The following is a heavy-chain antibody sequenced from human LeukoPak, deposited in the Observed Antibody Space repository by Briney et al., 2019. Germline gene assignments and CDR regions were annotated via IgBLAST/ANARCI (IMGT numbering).Heavy chain of an antibody. V-gene: IGHV3-33*01. CDR2: IWYDGSNK. Sequence: GGSLRLSCAASGFTFSSYGMQWVRQAPGKGLEWVAVIWYDGSNKYYADSVKGRFTISRDNSKNTLYLQMNSLRAEDTAVYYCARDWAARRGDYYYYGMDVWGQGTTVTVSS. D-gene: IGHD6-6*01. CDR1: GFTFSSYG. CDR3: ARDWAARRGDYYYYGMDV. J-gene: IGHJ6*02.